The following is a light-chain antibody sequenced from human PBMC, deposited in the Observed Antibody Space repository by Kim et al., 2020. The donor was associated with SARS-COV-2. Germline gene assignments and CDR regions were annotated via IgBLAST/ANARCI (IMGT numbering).Light chain of an antibody. J-gene: IGLJ1*01. CDR1: SSDIGAYNY. V-gene: IGLV2-14*03. Sequence: GQSITISCTGTSSDIGAYNYVSWYQQYTDKAPKLIIFDVNNRPSGVSNRFSGSKYGNTASLTISGLQADDEADYYCCSHAAGSAYVFGTGTKVTVL. CDR2: DVN. CDR3: CSHAAGSAYV.